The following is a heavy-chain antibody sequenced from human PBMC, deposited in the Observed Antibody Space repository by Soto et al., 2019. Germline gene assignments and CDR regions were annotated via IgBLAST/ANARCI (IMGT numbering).Heavy chain of an antibody. CDR3: ATVDGLGVVTPFMDY. CDR1: GGSISSSRYR. V-gene: IGHV4-39*01. CDR2: IYYSGST. D-gene: IGHD3-3*01. Sequence: QLQLQESGPGLVKPSETLSLICTVSGGSISSSRYRWGWVRQPPGKGLGWIGTIYYSGSTHYNPSLKSRVTLSVATSKSQFSLRLNSVTAADTAVYYCATVDGLGVVTPFMDYWGQGTLVTVSS. J-gene: IGHJ4*02.